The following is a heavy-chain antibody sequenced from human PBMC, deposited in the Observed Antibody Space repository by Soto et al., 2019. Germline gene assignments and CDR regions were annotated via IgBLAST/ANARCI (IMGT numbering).Heavy chain of an antibody. CDR3: ARGCSGGSCYSYGMDV. CDR1: GGSIISADSY. CDR2: IYYSGST. Sequence: SETLSLTCAVSGGSIISADSYWSWIRQHPGKGLEWIGYIYYSGSTYYNPSLKSRVTISVDTSKNQFSLKLSSVTAADTAVYYCARGCSGGSCYSYGMDVWGQGTTVTVSS. V-gene: IGHV4-31*11. D-gene: IGHD2-15*01. J-gene: IGHJ6*02.